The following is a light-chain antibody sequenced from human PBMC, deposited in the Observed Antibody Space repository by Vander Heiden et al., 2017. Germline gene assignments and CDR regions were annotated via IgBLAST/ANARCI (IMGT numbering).Light chain of an antibody. CDR1: QSVNNNY. J-gene: IGKJ1*01. Sequence: IVLTQSPGTLSLSPGERATLSCRASQSVNNNYLAWYQQKPGQAPRLLIYGASSRATGIPDRFSGSGSGTDFTLTISRLEPGDFAVYYCQQYSSSPWTFGQGTKVEIK. CDR2: GAS. CDR3: QQYSSSPWT. V-gene: IGKV3-20*01.